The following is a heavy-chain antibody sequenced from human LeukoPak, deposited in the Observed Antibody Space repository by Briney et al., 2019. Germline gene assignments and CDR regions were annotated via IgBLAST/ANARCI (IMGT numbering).Heavy chain of an antibody. V-gene: IGHV1-8*01. CDR3: ARITGQEYYFDY. Sequence: VASVKVSCKASGYTFTSYDINWVRQATGQGLEWMGWMNPNSGNTVYAQKFQGRVTMTRNTSISTAYMELSSLRSEDTAVYYCARITGQEYYFDYWGQGTLVTVSS. D-gene: IGHD1-14*01. CDR2: MNPNSGNT. J-gene: IGHJ4*02. CDR1: GYTFTSYD.